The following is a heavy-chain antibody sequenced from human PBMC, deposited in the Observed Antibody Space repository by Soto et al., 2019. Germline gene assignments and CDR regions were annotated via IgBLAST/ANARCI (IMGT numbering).Heavy chain of an antibody. V-gene: IGHV1-69*01. CDR3: AVAAVREIMAQESSGMAV. J-gene: IGHJ6*02. Sequence: QVQLVQSGAEVKTPGSSVKVSCKASGGTLSDYAISWVRQAPGQGLEWMGGIMPPVDSANYAQNFQGRLTISADESTSTANLELGSLRSDDTAVYYCAVAAVREIMAQESSGMAVWGQGTTVIVSS. D-gene: IGHD3-10*01. CDR1: GGTLSDYA. CDR2: IMPPVDSA.